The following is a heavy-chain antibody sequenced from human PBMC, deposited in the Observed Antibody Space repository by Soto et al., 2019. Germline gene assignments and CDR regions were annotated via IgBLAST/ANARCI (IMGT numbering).Heavy chain of an antibody. CDR1: GFTLIDHY. CDR3: TRGAGEHQKLEGYYYGLDV. D-gene: IGHD7-27*01. CDR2: TRNKANSYTT. V-gene: IGHV3-72*01. J-gene: IGHJ6*02. Sequence: AXGSRRLSCAASGFTLIDHYMDWVRQAPGRGLDWVGRTRNKANSYTTEYAASVKGRFTISRDDSENSLCLQMNSLKTDDTAVYYCTRGAGEHQKLEGYYYGLDVWGLGTTVTVSS.